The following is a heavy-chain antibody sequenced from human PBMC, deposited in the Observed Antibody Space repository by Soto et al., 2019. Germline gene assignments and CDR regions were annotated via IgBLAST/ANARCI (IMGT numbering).Heavy chain of an antibody. CDR3: LFRFLPGNIAAAGIDAFDI. D-gene: IGHD6-13*01. CDR2: INPSGGST. V-gene: IGHV1-46*01. CDR1: GYTFPSYY. J-gene: IGHJ3*02. Sequence: ASVKVSCKAAGYTFPSYYMHWVRQAPGPGLEWMGIINPSGGSTIYAQKFQGRVIIIRDTSTSTVYMELSSLRSEDTAVYFCLFRFLPGNIAAAGIDAFDIWGHVTMVTASS.